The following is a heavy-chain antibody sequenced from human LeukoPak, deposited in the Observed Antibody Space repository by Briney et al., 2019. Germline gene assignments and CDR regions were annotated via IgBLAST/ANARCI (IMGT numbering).Heavy chain of an antibody. CDR3: ARDSRYCSSTSCPRYYYYYMDV. D-gene: IGHD2-2*01. V-gene: IGHV6-1*01. CDR1: GDSVSSNSAA. J-gene: IGHJ6*03. CDR2: TYYGSKWYN. Sequence: SQTLSLTCAISGDSVSSNSAAWNWIRQSPSRGLEWLGRTYYGSKWYNDYAVSVKSRITINPDTSKNQFSLQLNSVTPEDTAVYYCARDSRYCSSTSCPRYYYYYMDVWGKGTTVTVSS.